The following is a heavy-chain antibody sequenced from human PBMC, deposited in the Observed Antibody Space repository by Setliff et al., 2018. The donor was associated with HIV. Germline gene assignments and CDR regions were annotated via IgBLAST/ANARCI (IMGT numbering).Heavy chain of an antibody. J-gene: IGHJ5*02. Sequence: ASGYSFTTYAISWVRQAPGKGLEWVAVIWYDGTNKNYADSVKDRFAISRDNSKHTVYLQMNGLTPEDTAVYFCAKADDGAAAGPAPWGQGTLVTVSS. CDR2: IWYDGTNK. CDR1: GYSFTTYA. V-gene: IGHV3-30-3*02. D-gene: IGHD6-13*01. CDR3: AKADDGAAAGPAP.